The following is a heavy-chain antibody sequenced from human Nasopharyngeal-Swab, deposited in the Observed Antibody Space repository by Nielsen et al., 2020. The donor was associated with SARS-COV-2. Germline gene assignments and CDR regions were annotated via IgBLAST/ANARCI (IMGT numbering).Heavy chain of an antibody. CDR1: GFIFDDYA. Sequence: SLKISCAASGFIFDDYAMHWVRQAPGKGLEWVSGITWNGGSTGYADSVKGRFTISRDNAKNSLYLQMNNLRTEDTALYYCAKSRGSTWPDDPFDIWGQGTMVTVSP. V-gene: IGHV3-9*01. CDR2: ITWNGGST. CDR3: AKSRGSTWPDDPFDI. D-gene: IGHD6-13*01. J-gene: IGHJ3*02.